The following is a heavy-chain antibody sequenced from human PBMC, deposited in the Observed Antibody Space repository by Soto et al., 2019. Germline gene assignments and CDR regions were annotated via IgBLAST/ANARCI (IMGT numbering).Heavy chain of an antibody. V-gene: IGHV3-7*01. D-gene: IGHD6-13*01. CDR3: ARDSSSWYWYY. J-gene: IGHJ4*02. CDR2: IKQDGSEK. Sequence: GGSLRLSCAASGFTFSSYWMSWVRQAPGKGLEWVANIKQDGSEKYYVASVKGRFTISRDNAKNPLYLQMNSLRAEDTAVYYCARDSSSWYWYYWGQGTLVTVSS. CDR1: GFTFSSYW.